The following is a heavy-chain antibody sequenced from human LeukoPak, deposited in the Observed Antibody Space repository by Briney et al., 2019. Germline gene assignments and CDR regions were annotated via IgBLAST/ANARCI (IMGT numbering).Heavy chain of an antibody. Sequence: GGSLRLSCAASGFTFSSYGMHWVRQAPGKGLEWVAFIRYDGSNKYYADSVKGRFTISRDNSKNTLYLQMNGLRAEDTAVYYCAKDLPTDYGDYGTEGADAFDIWGQGTMVTVSS. CDR3: AKDLPTDYGDYGTEGADAFDI. D-gene: IGHD4-17*01. V-gene: IGHV3-30*02. J-gene: IGHJ3*02. CDR1: GFTFSSYG. CDR2: IRYDGSNK.